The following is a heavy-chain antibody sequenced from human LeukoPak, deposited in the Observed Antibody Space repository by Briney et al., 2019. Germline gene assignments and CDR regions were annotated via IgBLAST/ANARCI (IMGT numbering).Heavy chain of an antibody. Sequence: SETLSLTCAVYGGSFSGYYWSWIRQPPGKGLEWIGEINHSGSTNYNPSLKSRVTISADTSKTQFSLKLSSVTAADTAVYYCARLGPSIAVAGTRYYYYMDVWGKGTTVTISS. J-gene: IGHJ6*03. CDR1: GGSFSGYY. D-gene: IGHD6-19*01. CDR2: INHSGST. V-gene: IGHV4-34*01. CDR3: ARLGPSIAVAGTRYYYYMDV.